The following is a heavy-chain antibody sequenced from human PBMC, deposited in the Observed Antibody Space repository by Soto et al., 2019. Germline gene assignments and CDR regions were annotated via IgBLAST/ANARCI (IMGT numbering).Heavy chain of an antibody. CDR2: ISPYSGGT. CDR1: GYTFTGYY. D-gene: IGHD1-1*01. CDR3: ATGAELKRPDYFAMDV. V-gene: IGHV1-2*04. J-gene: IGHJ6*02. Sequence: QVQLVQSGAEVKKPGASVKVSCKASGYTFTGYYIHWVRQAPGQGLEWMGWISPYSGGTNYAQKFQGWVTMTRDTSITTAYMELRRLRSDDTAVYYCATGAELKRPDYFAMDVWGQGTTVTVSS.